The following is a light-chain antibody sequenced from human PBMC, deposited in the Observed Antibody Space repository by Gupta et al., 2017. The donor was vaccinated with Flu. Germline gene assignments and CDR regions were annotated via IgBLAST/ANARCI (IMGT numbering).Light chain of an antibody. CDR2: DDS. Sequence: SSVLTQPPSVSVAPGQTARITCGGNNIGRKSVHWYLQKPGQAPVLVVYDDSDRPSGIPERFSGSNSGNTATLTISRVEAGDEADYYCQVWDGGSEDRGVFGGGTKLTVL. J-gene: IGLJ3*02. CDR1: NIGRKS. CDR3: QVWDGGSEDRGV. V-gene: IGLV3-21*02.